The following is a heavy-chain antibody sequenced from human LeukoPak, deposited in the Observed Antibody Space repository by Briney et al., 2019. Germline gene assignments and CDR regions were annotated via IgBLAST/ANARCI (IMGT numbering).Heavy chain of an antibody. Sequence: SGPTLVKPTQTLTLTCTFSGFSLSTSGVGVGWIRQPPGKALEWLALIYWDDDKRYSPSLKSRLTITKDTSKNQVVLTMTNMDPVDTATYYCARETTVTTSIFDWGQGTLVTVSS. D-gene: IGHD4-17*01. CDR1: GFSLSTSGVG. J-gene: IGHJ4*02. CDR3: ARETTVTTSIFD. CDR2: IYWDDDK. V-gene: IGHV2-5*02.